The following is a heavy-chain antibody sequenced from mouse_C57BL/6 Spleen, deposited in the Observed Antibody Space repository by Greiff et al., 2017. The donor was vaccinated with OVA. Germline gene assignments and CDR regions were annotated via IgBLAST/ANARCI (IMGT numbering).Heavy chain of an antibody. V-gene: IGHV1-59*01. D-gene: IGHD4-1*01. CDR1: GYTFPSYW. CDR2: IDPSDSYT. Sequence: QVQLQQPGAELVRPGTSVKLSCKASGYTFPSYWMHWVKQRPGQGLEWIGVIDPSDSYTNYNQKFKGKATLTVDTSSSTAYMQLSSLTSEDSAVYYCAREGTGTSWFAYWGQGTLVTVSA. J-gene: IGHJ3*01. CDR3: AREGTGTSWFAY.